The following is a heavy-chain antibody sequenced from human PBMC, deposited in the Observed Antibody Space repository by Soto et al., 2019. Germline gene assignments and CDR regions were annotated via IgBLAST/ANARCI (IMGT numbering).Heavy chain of an antibody. CDR1: GFTLRSYA. Sequence: GGSLRLSCSASGFTLRSYAVNWVRPAPGKGLEWVSAISGSAATTHFADSVKGRFTISRDNSKNTLYLQMNSLRAEDTAVYYCARDRSYYDSSGSYSPPYWGQGTLVTVSS. CDR2: ISGSAATT. CDR3: ARDRSYYDSSGSYSPPY. V-gene: IGHV3-23*01. D-gene: IGHD3-22*01. J-gene: IGHJ4*02.